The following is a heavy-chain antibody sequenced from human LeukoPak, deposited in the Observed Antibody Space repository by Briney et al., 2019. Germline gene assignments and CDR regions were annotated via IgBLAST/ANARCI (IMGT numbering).Heavy chain of an antibody. CDR3: ARVRIQPWPGAFDI. CDR2: IKQDGSEK. D-gene: IGHD5-18*01. Sequence: GGSLRLSRVASGFSFSGYWMSWVRQAPGKGLEWVANIKQDGSEKNYVVSVKGRFTVSRDNAENSLYLQMNSLRDEDTAVYYCARVRIQPWPGAFDIWGQGTMVTVSS. CDR1: GFSFSGYW. V-gene: IGHV3-7*01. J-gene: IGHJ3*02.